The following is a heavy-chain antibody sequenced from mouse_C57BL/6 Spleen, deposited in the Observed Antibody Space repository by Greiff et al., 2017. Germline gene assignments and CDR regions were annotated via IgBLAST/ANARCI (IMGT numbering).Heavy chain of an antibody. J-gene: IGHJ2*01. Sequence: EVKLMESGAELVRPGSSVKMSCKTSGYTFTSYGINWVKQRPGQGLEWIGYIYIGNGYTESNEKFKGKATLTSDTSSSTAYMQLSSLTSEDSAIYFCARAHYYGSGDFDYWGQGTTLTVSS. CDR2: IYIGNGYT. D-gene: IGHD1-1*01. CDR3: ARAHYYGSGDFDY. V-gene: IGHV1-58*01. CDR1: GYTFTSYG.